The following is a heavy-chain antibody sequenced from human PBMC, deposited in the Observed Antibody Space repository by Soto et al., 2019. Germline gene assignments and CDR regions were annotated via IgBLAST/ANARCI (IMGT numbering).Heavy chain of an antibody. CDR1: GGSISNIPFY. J-gene: IGHJ3*02. V-gene: IGHV4-39*01. CDR3: ARHAAPASHAFDI. Sequence: PSETLSLTCTVSGGSISNIPFYWGWVRQPPGKGLEWIGSIFYGGPTYYNVSLKSRLTISVDTSKNHFSLNLTSVTAADTALYYCARHAAPASHAFDIWGHGPMVTV. D-gene: IGHD6-25*01. CDR2: IFYGGPT.